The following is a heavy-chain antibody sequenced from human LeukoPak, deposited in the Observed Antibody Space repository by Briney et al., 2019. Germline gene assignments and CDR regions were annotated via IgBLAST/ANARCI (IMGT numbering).Heavy chain of an antibody. Sequence: PGESLKISCAASGFTVSGTHMSWVRQAPGKGLEWVSAMYTGGTTYYADSVTGRFTVSRDTSRNTLFLHMDSLRAEDTAVYYCAKDEVTSGGGLASWGQGTLVIVSS. V-gene: IGHV3-53*01. CDR2: MYTGGTT. CDR3: AKDEVTSGGGLAS. CDR1: GFTVSGTH. J-gene: IGHJ5*01. D-gene: IGHD2-21*02.